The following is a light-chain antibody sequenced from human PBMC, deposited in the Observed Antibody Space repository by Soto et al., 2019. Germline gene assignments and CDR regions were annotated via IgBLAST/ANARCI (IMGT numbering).Light chain of an antibody. CDR2: GAS. J-gene: IGKJ1*01. V-gene: IGKV3-20*01. CDR3: QQYGSSGT. Sequence: EIVLTQSPGTLSLSPGERATLSCRASQSVSNNYLAWYQQKPGQAPRLLIYGASNRATGLPDRFSGSASATDFPLTISRLQPEDFAVYYCQQYGSSGTFGQGTKVDIK. CDR1: QSVSNNY.